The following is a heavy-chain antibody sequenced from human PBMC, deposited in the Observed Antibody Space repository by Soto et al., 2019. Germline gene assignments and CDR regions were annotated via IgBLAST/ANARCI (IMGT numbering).Heavy chain of an antibody. D-gene: IGHD5-18*01. J-gene: IGHJ6*02. CDR2: ISGGGGST. V-gene: IGHV3-23*01. CDR1: GFTFSSFA. CDR3: AKQSWTQLFVGGMDV. Sequence: EVRLLESGGGLVHPGGSLRLSCVASGFTFSSFAMNWVRQAPGKGLEWVSGISGGGGSTYYTDSVKGRFTISRDNSKNTLFLQMNSLRAEDTAGYFCAKQSWTQLFVGGMDVWGQGTTVTVSS.